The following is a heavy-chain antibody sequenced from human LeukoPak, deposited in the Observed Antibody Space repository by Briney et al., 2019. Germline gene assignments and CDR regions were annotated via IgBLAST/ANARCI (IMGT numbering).Heavy chain of an antibody. CDR2: IKGKTDGGTT. CDR1: GFTFSNAW. CDR3: TTVPPYCTSNSCYTNFDY. J-gene: IGHJ4*02. Sequence: PGGSLRLSCAASGFTFSNAWMRWVRQAPGKGLEWVGHIKGKTDGGTTDYAAPVKGRFTISRDDSENTLYLQMNSLKTEDTAVYYCTTVPPYCTSNSCYTNFDYWGQGTLVTVSS. V-gene: IGHV3-15*01. D-gene: IGHD2-2*02.